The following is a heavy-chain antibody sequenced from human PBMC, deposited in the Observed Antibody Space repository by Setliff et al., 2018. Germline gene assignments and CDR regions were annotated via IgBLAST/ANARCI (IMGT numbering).Heavy chain of an antibody. CDR3: VTSTIIIYYFDF. CDR2: ITGSGGDR. D-gene: IGHD3-10*01. CDR1: GFTFKTYA. V-gene: IGHV3-23*01. J-gene: IGHJ4*02. Sequence: PGESLKISCAASGFTFKTYAMSWVRQAPGKGLEWVSSITGSGGDRDYADSVKGRFTISRDNSKNTLYLQMNSLRAEDTAVYYCVTSTIIIYYFDFWGQGTPVTVSS.